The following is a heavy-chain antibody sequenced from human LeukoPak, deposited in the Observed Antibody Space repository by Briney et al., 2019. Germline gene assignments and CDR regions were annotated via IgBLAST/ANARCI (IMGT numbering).Heavy chain of an antibody. CDR2: IQFDGSDK. V-gene: IGHV3-30*02. J-gene: IGHJ4*02. CDR3: ADLRLRFDY. Sequence: SGGSLRLSCAASGFTFSNYGMHWVRQAPGKGLEWVAFIQFDGSDKYYADSVKGRFSISRDNSKSTLYLQMNSLRTEDTAVYYCADLRLRFDYWGQGTLVTVSS. D-gene: IGHD2-21*01. CDR1: GFTFSNYG.